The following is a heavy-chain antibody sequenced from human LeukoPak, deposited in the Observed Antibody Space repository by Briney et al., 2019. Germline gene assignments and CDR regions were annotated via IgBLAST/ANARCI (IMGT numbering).Heavy chain of an antibody. CDR1: GFTFSDYW. CDR2: INTGGRST. J-gene: IGHJ5*02. CDR3: ARHLRVTNWFDP. D-gene: IGHD2-21*02. Sequence: SGGSLRLSCAASGFTFSDYWMHWVGQTPGKGLVWVSRINTGGRSTNYADSVKGRFTISRDNAQNTLYLQINSLRAEDTAVYYCARHLRVTNWFDPWGQGTPVTVSS. V-gene: IGHV3-74*01.